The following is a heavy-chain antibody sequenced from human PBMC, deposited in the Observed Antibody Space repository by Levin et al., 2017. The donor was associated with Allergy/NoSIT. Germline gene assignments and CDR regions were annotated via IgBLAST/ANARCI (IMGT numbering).Heavy chain of an antibody. V-gene: IGHV3-73*01. CDR3: AMYCRSTSCYTSGS. CDR1: GFTFSGSA. CDR2: VRSKADSYAT. D-gene: IGHD2-2*02. J-gene: IGHJ4*02. Sequence: GESLKISCAASGFTFSGSAMHWVRQASGKGLEWVGRVRSKADSYATEYAASVKGRFTISRDDSKNTAYLQMNSLKTEDTAVYYCAMYCRSTSCYTSGSWGQGTLVTVSS.